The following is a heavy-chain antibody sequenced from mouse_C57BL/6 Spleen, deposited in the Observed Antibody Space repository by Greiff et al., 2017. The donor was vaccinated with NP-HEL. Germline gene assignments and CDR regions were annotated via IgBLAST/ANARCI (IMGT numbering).Heavy chain of an antibody. CDR2: IYPGSGNT. V-gene: IGHV1-76*01. D-gene: IGHD1-1*01. J-gene: IGHJ1*03. CDR3: ARAYYGSSGYWYFDV. CDR1: GYTFTDYY. Sequence: VKLQESGAELVRPGASVKLSCKASGYTFTDYYINWVKQRPGQGLEWIARIYPGSGNTYYNEKFKGKATLTAEKSSSTAYMQLSSLTSEDSAVYFCARAYYGSSGYWYFDVWGTGTTVTVSS.